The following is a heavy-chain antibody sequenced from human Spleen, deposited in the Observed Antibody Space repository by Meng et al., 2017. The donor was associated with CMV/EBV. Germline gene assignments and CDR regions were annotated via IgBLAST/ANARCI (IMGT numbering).Heavy chain of an antibody. D-gene: IGHD1-26*01. CDR2: VGGCDGDT. CDR1: GDTFSNSA. CDR3: ARDWECLARSDVFDI. Sequence: ASVKVSCKASGDTFSNSAISWVRQAPGQGLEWMGWVGGCDGDTNYAPELQGRVTMTTDTSTNTAYMEFRSLRSDDTAVYYCARDWECLARSDVFDIWGQGTMVTVSS. J-gene: IGHJ3*02. V-gene: IGHV1-18*01.